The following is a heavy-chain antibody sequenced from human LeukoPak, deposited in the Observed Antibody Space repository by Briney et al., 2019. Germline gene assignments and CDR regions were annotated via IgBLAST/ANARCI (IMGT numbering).Heavy chain of an antibody. CDR2: INPNSGGT. D-gene: IGHD6-13*01. V-gene: IGHV1-2*02. CDR1: GYTFTGYY. J-gene: IGHJ5*02. Sequence: GASVKVSCQASGYTFTGYYMHWVRQAPGQGLEWMGWINPNSGGTNYAQKFQGRVTMTRDTSISTAYMELSRLRSDDTAVYYCARGRALHSRNNWFDPWGQGTLVTVSS. CDR3: ARGRALHSRNNWFDP.